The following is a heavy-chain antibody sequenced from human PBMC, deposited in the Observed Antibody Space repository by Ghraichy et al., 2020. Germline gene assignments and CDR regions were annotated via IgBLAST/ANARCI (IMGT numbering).Heavy chain of an antibody. V-gene: IGHV3-43*01. D-gene: IGHD5-18*01. CDR1: GFTFDDYT. Sequence: GESLNISCAASGFTFDDYTMHWVRQAPGKGLEWVSLISWEGGSTYYADSVKGRFTISRDNSKNSLYLQMNSLRTEDTALYYCAKDMGRGYSYGSDYWGQGTLVTVSS. CDR3: AKDMGRGYSYGSDY. J-gene: IGHJ4*02. CDR2: ISWEGGST.